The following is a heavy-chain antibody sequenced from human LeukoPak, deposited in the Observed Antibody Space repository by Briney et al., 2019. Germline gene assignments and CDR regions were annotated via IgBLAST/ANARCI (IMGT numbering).Heavy chain of an antibody. D-gene: IGHD3-16*01. V-gene: IGHV3-23*01. J-gene: IGHJ4*02. CDR1: GFTFSTYA. Sequence: GGSLRLSCAASGFTFSTYAMTWVRQAPGKGVEWVSDISSSGGTTYYADSVKGRFTISRDTSKSTLFLQMNSLRAEDTAVYYCAKDWGYWGQGTLVTVSS. CDR3: AKDWGY. CDR2: ISSSGGTT.